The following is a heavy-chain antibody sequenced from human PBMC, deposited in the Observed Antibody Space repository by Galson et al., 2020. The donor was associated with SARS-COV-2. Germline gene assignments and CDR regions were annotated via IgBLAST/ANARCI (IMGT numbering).Heavy chain of an antibody. Sequence: ASVKVSCKASGYTFTGYYMHWVRQAPGQGLEWMGWINPNSGGTNYAQKFQGRVTMTRDTSISTAYMELSRLRSDDTAVYYCAREHSSYYYGMDVWGQGTTVTVSS. J-gene: IGHJ6*02. CDR3: AREHSSYYYGMDV. CDR2: INPNSGGT. CDR1: GYTFTGYY. V-gene: IGHV1-2*02.